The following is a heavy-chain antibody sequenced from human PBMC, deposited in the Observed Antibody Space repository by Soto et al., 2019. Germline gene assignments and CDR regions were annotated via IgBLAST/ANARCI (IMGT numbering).Heavy chain of an antibody. Sequence: ASVKVSCKASGYTFTSYGISWVRQAPGQGLEWMGWISAYNGNTNYAQKLQGRVTMTTDTSTSTAYMELRSLRSDDTAVYYCAKDGESPTVTAITGTTLPYGMDVWGQGTTVTVSS. CDR3: AKDGESPTVTAITGTTLPYGMDV. V-gene: IGHV1-18*01. CDR1: GYTFTSYG. D-gene: IGHD1-7*01. CDR2: ISAYNGNT. J-gene: IGHJ6*02.